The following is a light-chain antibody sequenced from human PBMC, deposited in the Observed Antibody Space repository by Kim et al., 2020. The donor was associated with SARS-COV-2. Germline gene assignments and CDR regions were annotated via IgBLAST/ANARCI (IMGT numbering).Light chain of an antibody. Sequence: GPSITSSSNGTSSNGGKYNYDSCYQQHPGKAPELIIYEVSKRPSGVPDRFSGSKSGNTASLIISVLQAEDEADYYCCSYAGIYTYVFGTGTKVTVL. CDR1: SSNGGKYNY. CDR2: EVS. V-gene: IGLV2-11*02. CDR3: CSYAGIYTYV. J-gene: IGLJ1*01.